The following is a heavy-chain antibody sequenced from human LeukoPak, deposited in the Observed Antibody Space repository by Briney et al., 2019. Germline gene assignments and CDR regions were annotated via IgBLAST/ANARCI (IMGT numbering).Heavy chain of an antibody. D-gene: IGHD3-9*01. Sequence: GGSLRLSCAASGFTFSSYAMSWVRQAPGKGLEWVSAIRGSGGSTYYADSVKGRFTISRDNSKNTLYLQMNSLRAEDTAVYYCAKDRDRYYDIFLVDYWGQGTLVTVSS. V-gene: IGHV3-23*01. CDR1: GFTFSSYA. J-gene: IGHJ4*02. CDR3: AKDRDRYYDIFLVDY. CDR2: IRGSGGST.